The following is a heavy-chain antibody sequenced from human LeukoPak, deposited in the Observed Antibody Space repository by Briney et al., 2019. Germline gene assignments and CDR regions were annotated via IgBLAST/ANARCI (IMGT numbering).Heavy chain of an antibody. CDR3: ARSTPQTRMVRGVIGWFDP. CDR1: GFNFNTAW. Sequence: GGSLRLSCAASGFNFNTAWMSWGRQAPGKGLEWVGRIETESEGGAIDYAAPVKGRFTISRDNSKNTLYLQMNSLRAEDTAVYYCARSTPQTRMVRGVIGWFDPWGQGTLVTVSS. V-gene: IGHV3-15*04. D-gene: IGHD3-10*01. J-gene: IGHJ5*02. CDR2: IETESEGGAI.